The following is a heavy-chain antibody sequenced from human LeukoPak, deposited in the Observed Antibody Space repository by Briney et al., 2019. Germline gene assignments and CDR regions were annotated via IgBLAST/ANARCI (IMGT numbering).Heavy chain of an antibody. CDR1: GFLFSSRS. J-gene: IGHJ4*02. Sequence: GGSLRLSCAGSGFLFSSRSMSWVRQDPGKGLEWVSTITITGYTYYAESVKGRFTISRDNAKNSLYLQMNSLGAEDTALYYCATDSTAWSRDSWGQGTLVTVSS. D-gene: IGHD6-19*01. CDR3: ATDSTAWSRDS. V-gene: IGHV3-21*01. CDR2: ITITGYT.